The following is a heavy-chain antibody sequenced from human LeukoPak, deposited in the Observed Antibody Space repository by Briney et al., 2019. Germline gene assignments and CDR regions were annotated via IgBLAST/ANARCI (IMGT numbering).Heavy chain of an antibody. Sequence: ASVKVSCKASGYTFTSYGISWVRQAPGQGLEWMGWISAYNGNTNYAQKLQGRVTMTTDTSTSTAYMELRSLRSEDTAVYYCARGRGYCSGGSCCHDAFDIWGQGTMVTVSS. D-gene: IGHD2-15*01. CDR1: GYTFTSYG. CDR2: ISAYNGNT. V-gene: IGHV1-18*01. J-gene: IGHJ3*02. CDR3: ARGRGYCSGGSCCHDAFDI.